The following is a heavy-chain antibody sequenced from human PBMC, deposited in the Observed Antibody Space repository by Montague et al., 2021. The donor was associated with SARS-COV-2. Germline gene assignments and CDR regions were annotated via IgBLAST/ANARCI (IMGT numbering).Heavy chain of an antibody. J-gene: IGHJ3*01. CDR2: LYTGGLT. CDR3: AREWRYDDRRSGDACDL. V-gene: IGHV3-53*01. D-gene: IGHD3-22*01. Sequence: SLRLSCAASGFTVSSKNMNWVRQAPGKGLEWVSVLYTGGLTFYADSVKDRFTISRDNSKNTLHLQMDSLRVENTAVYYCAREWRYDDRRSGDACDLWGQGTKVTVSS. CDR1: GFTVSSKN.